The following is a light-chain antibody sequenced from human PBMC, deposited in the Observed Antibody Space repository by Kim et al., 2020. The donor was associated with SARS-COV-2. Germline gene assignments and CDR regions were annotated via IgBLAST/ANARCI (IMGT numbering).Light chain of an antibody. Sequence: QLVLTQSPSASASLGASVKLTCTLSSGHSSAAIAWHQQPEKGPRYLMKLNSDGSHNKGDGIPDRFSGSSSGAERYLTISSLQSEDEADYYCQTWGTGIGVFGGGTQLTVL. CDR2: LNSDGSH. CDR3: QTWGTGIGV. J-gene: IGLJ3*02. CDR1: SGHSSAA. V-gene: IGLV4-69*01.